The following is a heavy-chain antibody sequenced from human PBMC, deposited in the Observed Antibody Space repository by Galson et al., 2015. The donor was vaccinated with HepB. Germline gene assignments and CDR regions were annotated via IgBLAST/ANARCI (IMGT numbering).Heavy chain of an antibody. J-gene: IGHJ4*02. Sequence: SLRLSCAASGFSFSYHWMHWVRQVPGKGLVWVSRISSDETVTEYADSVKGRFTISRDNTKNTLFLQMNSLTVEDTAVYYCLRGAHWAVDYWGQGTLVTVSS. CDR1: GFSFSYHW. V-gene: IGHV3-74*03. CDR3: LRGAHWAVDY. D-gene: IGHD7-27*01. CDR2: ISSDETVT.